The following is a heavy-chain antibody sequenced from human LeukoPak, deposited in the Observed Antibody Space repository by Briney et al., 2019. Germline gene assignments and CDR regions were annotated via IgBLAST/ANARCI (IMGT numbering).Heavy chain of an antibody. D-gene: IGHD3-22*01. CDR2: IGSSRSYI. Sequence: GGSLRLSCAASGFTFSTYSMNWVRQAPGKGLEWVSSIGSSRSYIYYADSVKGRFTISRDNAKNSLYLQMNSLRAEDTAVYYCAGGFYGTGSSGYYFWGQGTMVTVSS. J-gene: IGHJ3*01. CDR3: AGGFYGTGSSGYYF. V-gene: IGHV3-21*01. CDR1: GFTFSTYS.